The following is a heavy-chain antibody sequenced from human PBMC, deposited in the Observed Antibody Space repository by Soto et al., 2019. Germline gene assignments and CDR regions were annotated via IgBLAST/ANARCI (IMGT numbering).Heavy chain of an antibody. CDR1: GFTFGSFW. CDR3: ARGAGSGFDY. CDR2: IKYDGSEI. V-gene: IGHV3-7*03. J-gene: IGHJ4*02. Sequence: GGSLRLSCVASGFTFGSFWMIWVRQAPGKGLEWVANIKYDGSEIYFVDSVKGRFTISRDNPKNSLYLQMNSLRAEDTAVYYCARGAGSGFDYWGQGTLVTVSS. D-gene: IGHD6-19*01.